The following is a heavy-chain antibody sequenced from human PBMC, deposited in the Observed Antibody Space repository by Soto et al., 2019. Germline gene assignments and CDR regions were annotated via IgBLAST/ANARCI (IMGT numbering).Heavy chain of an antibody. CDR3: ARIRTGQWLGGFDY. D-gene: IGHD6-19*01. J-gene: IGHJ4*02. V-gene: IGHV2-26*01. CDR2: IFSNDEK. CDR1: GFSLSTARMG. Sequence: QVTLKESGPVLVKPTETLTLTCTVSGFSLSTARMGVSWIRQPPGKALEWLAHIFSNDEKSYSKSLKSRVTISKDTSKSQVVLTMTNMDPVDTATYYCARIRTGQWLGGFDYWGQGTLVTVSS.